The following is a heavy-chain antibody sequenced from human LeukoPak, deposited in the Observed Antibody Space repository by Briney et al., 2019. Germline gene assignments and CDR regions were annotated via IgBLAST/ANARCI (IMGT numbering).Heavy chain of an antibody. D-gene: IGHD3-10*01. Sequence: GSSVSVSCKPSGYTFTRYAISWVRQAPGQGLEWMGGISGYNGNTNNAQKVQGRVTMTTDTSTSTAYMELRSLRSDATAVYYCARHPRLWFGESNWVDPGGQGSLVT. CDR1: GYTFTRYA. CDR2: ISGYNGNT. J-gene: IGHJ5*02. V-gene: IGHV1-18*01. CDR3: ARHPRLWFGESNWVDP.